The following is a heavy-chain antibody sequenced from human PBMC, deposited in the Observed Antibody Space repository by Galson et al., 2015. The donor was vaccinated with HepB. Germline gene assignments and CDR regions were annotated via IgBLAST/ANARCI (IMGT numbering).Heavy chain of an antibody. V-gene: IGHV3-11*01. Sequence: SLRLSCAPSGFIFSDYYMSWIRQAPGKGLEWVSYISGSGDTIYYADSVKGRFTISRDNAKKSLYLQMNSLRVDDTAIYYRARPGYGDYVVAHWGQGTMVTVAS. CDR2: ISGSGDTI. J-gene: IGHJ4*02. D-gene: IGHD4-17*01. CDR1: GFIFSDYY. CDR3: ARPGYGDYVVAH.